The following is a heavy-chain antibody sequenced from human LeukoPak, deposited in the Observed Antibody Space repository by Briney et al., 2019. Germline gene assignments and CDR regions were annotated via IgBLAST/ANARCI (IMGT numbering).Heavy chain of an antibody. CDR2: MNPNSGNT. V-gene: IGHV1-8*03. D-gene: IGHD3-3*01. CDR1: VYTFTSYD. J-gene: IGHJ4*02. CDR3: ARGPGDFWSGYYKV. Sequence: ASVKVSCKASVYTFTSYDINWVRQATGQGLEWMGWMNPNSGNTGYAQKFQGRVTITRSTSISTAYMELSSLRSEDTAVYYCARGPGDFWSGYYKVWGQGTLVTVSS.